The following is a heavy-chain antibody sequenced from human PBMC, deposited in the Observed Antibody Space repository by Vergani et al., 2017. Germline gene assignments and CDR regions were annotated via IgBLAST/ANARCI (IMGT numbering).Heavy chain of an antibody. CDR3: ARAMVYYDSSGSFDY. V-gene: IGHV3-33*01. J-gene: IGHJ4*02. CDR1: RSTFKTYG. D-gene: IGHD3-22*01. Sequence: MQLVESGGGLVKPGGSLRLSCVASRSTFKTYGMHWVRQAPGKGLEWVGLIYYDGSNAYYADSVKGRFTISRDNSKNTLYLQMNSLRAEDTAVYYCARAMVYYDSSGSFDYWGQGTLVTVSS. CDR2: IYYDGSNA.